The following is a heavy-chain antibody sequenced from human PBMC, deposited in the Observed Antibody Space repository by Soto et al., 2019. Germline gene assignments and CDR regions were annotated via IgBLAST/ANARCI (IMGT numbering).Heavy chain of an antibody. V-gene: IGHV3-23*01. CDR1: GFTFRNYA. Sequence: GGSLRLSCAASGFTFRNYAMTWARQAPGKGLEWVSGLLRSGSSAYYADSVRGRFTISSDTSANSLYLQMDNLRAEDTAIYYCAKDAISGDGIWLMDSWGQGTVVTV. CDR2: LLRSGSSA. D-gene: IGHD4-17*01. CDR3: AKDAISGDGIWLMDS. J-gene: IGHJ5*02.